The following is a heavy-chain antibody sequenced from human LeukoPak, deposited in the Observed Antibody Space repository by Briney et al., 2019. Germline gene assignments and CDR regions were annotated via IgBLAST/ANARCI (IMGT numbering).Heavy chain of an antibody. CDR2: ISYDGSNK. D-gene: IGHD6-6*01. V-gene: IGHV3-30*03. CDR1: GFIFSNYW. CDR3: ASLFLCYGCSSSSDSFNI. J-gene: IGHJ3*02. Sequence: PGGSLRLSCATSGFIFSNYWMSWVRQAPGKGLEWVAVISYDGSNKYYADSVKGRFTISRDNSKNTLYLQMNSLRAEDTAVYYCASLFLCYGCSSSSDSFNIWGQGTMVTVSS.